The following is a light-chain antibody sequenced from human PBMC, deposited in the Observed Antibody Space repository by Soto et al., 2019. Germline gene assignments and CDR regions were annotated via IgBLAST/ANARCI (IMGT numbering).Light chain of an antibody. CDR2: VVS. J-gene: IGKJ1*01. CDR3: MQALQTPWT. V-gene: IGKV2-28*01. CDR1: QSLLHTNGYNY. Sequence: DVVMTQSPLSLPVTPGEPASISCRSSQSLLHTNGYNYLHWYLQKPGQSPQLLIYVVSNRASGVPDRFSVSGSGTDFTLKISEVETEDVGVYYCMQALQTPWTFGQGTKVEIK.